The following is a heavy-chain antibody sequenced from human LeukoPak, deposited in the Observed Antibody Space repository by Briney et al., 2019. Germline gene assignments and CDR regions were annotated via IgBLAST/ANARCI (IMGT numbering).Heavy chain of an antibody. D-gene: IGHD6-6*01. Sequence: PGGSLRLSCAASGFTFSSYAMSWVRQAPGKGLEWVSVIYSGGSTYYADSVKGRFTISRDNSKNTLYLQMNSLRAEDTAVYYCARDSRLRRSSYWYFDLWGRGTLVTVSS. CDR1: GFTFSSYA. CDR3: ARDSRLRRSSYWYFDL. CDR2: IYSGGST. V-gene: IGHV3-53*01. J-gene: IGHJ2*01.